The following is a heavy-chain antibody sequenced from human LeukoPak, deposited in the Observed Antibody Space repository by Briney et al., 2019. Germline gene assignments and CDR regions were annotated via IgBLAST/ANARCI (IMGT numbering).Heavy chain of an antibody. CDR1: GFTFSSYA. Sequence: GGSLRLSCAASGFTFSSYARSWVRQAPGKGLGGVSAISGSGGSTYYADSVKGRFTISRDNSKNTLYLQMNSLRAEYTAVYYCAKDLNSQAAHPFDYWGQGTLVTVSS. CDR3: AKDLNSQAAHPFDY. V-gene: IGHV3-23*01. CDR2: ISGSGGST. J-gene: IGHJ4*02. D-gene: IGHD6-6*01.